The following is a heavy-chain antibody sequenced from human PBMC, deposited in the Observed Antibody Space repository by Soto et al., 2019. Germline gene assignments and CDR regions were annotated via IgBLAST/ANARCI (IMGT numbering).Heavy chain of an antibody. CDR1: GFTFGTYW. D-gene: IGHD2-2*03. J-gene: IGHJ6*03. CDR2: INSDGSKT. Sequence: GGSLRLSCAASGFTFGTYWMHWVRQAPGKGLVWVSRINSDGSKTNYADSVKGRFTISRDKSKNTLYLQMNSLRAEDTAVYYCARGTLDIVVVPAAIPYYYYYMDVWGKGTTVTVAS. CDR3: ARGTLDIVVVPAAIPYYYYYMDV. V-gene: IGHV3-74*01.